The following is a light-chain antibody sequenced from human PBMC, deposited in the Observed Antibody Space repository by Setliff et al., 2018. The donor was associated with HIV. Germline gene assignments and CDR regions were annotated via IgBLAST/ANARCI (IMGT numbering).Light chain of an antibody. J-gene: IGLJ1*01. CDR1: NNDIRRYNY. CDR3: ASYAGDGVHDIYV. CDR2: DVF. V-gene: IGLV2-14*03. Sequence: QSVLTQPASVSAYPGQSITISCTGSNNDIRRYNYVSWYQQHPDKAPKLLIYDVFYRPSGISDRFSASKLDNTASLTISSLQVEDEADYYCASYAGDGVHDIYVFGTGTKVTVL.